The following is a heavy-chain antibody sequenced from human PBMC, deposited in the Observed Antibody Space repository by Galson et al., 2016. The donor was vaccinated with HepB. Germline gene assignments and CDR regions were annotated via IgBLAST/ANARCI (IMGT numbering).Heavy chain of an antibody. CDR3: VKLTRGSRFDF. J-gene: IGHJ5*01. V-gene: IGHV3-23*01. D-gene: IGHD2-2*01. Sequence: SLRLSCAASGFTFSNYGMNWVRQAPGKGLEWVSGISAGHDGTYYADSVKGRFTIPRDNSENTLYLQMTSLRVDDTALYYCVKLTRGSRFDFWGQGTLVTVSS. CDR1: GFTFSNYG. CDR2: ISAGHDGT.